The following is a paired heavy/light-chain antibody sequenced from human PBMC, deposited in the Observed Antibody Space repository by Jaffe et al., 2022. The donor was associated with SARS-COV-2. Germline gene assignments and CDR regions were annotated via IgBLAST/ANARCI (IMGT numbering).Heavy chain of an antibody. CDR3: AKDVVQLLLPFYFDS. CDR1: GITLSNIA. J-gene: IGHJ4*02. D-gene: IGHD6-6*01. V-gene: IGHV3-23*01. Sequence: EVHLLESGGGLVQPGGSLRLSCAASGITLSNIAMSWVRQAPGKGLEWVSSISENGVSTFYADSVQGRFTISRDVLNNTLYLQMNSLRAEDTAVYYCAKDVVQLLLPFYFDSWGQGTLVTVSS. CDR2: ISENGVST.
Light chain of an antibody. CDR1: QDIAGW. CDR2: AAS. CDR3: QQGSSFPRT. V-gene: IGKV1-12*01. J-gene: IGKJ1*01. Sequence: IQMTQSPSSVSASVGDRVTITCRASQDIAGWLGWYQQKPGKAPKLLIYAASYLRRGVPSRFSGSGSGTDFTLTINSLQPEDFATYYCQQGSSFPRTFGQGTNVEI.